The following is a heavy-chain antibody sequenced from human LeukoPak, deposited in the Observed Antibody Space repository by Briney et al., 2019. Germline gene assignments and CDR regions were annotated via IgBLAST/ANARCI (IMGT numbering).Heavy chain of an antibody. D-gene: IGHD2-2*01. CDR1: GFTFSSYA. CDR2: ISGSGVTT. CDR3: SKWEAIVLVPAARSPIDY. J-gene: IGHJ4*02. Sequence: GGSLRLSCVVSGFTFSSYAMSWVRQAPGKGLEWVSAISGSGVTTYYADSVKGRFTISRDNSKHTLYLQMNSLRAEDTAVYYCSKWEAIVLVPAARSPIDYWGQGTLVTVSS. V-gene: IGHV3-23*01.